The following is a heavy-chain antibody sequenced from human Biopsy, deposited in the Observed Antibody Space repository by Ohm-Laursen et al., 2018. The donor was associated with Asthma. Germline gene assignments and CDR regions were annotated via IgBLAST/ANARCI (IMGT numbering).Heavy chain of an antibody. Sequence: DTLSLTCTVSGGSISSSSYYWGWIRRPPGKGLEFIGTIYYSGSTYYNPSLKSRVTLSVDAPKKQFSLKMTSVTAAETAVYYCVSPPGYWGQGTRVTVSS. CDR2: IYYSGST. J-gene: IGHJ4*02. CDR3: VSPPGY. CDR1: GGSISSSSYY. V-gene: IGHV4-39*01.